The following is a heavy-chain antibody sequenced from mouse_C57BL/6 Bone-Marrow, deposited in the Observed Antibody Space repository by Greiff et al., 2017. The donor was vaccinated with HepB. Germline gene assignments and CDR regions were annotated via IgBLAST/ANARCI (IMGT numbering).Heavy chain of an antibody. D-gene: IGHD2-2*01. CDR1: GYTFTSYW. V-gene: IGHV1-55*01. CDR3: ARGWLRRRTWFAY. CDR2: IYPGSGST. Sequence: QVQLQQPGAELVKPGASVKMSCKASGYTFTSYWITWVKQRPGQGLEWIGDIYPGSGSTNYNEKFMSKATLTVDTSSSTAYMQLSSLTSEDSAVYYCARGWLRRRTWFAYWGQGTLVTVSA. J-gene: IGHJ3*01.